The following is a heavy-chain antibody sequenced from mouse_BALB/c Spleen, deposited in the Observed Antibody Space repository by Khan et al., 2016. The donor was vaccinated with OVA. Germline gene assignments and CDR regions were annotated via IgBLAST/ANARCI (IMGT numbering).Heavy chain of an antibody. D-gene: IGHD1-1*01. CDR2: ISYSGST. Sequence: EVQLQESGPGLVKPSQSLSLTCTATGYSITSDYAWNWIRQLPGNKLEWMGYISYSGSTNYNPDLKSRISITRDTSKNQFFLQLNYVTTEDTATYYCARCDTRYSGAMDYWGQGTSVTVSS. V-gene: IGHV3-2*02. J-gene: IGHJ4*01. CDR3: ARCDTRYSGAMDY. CDR1: GYSITSDYA.